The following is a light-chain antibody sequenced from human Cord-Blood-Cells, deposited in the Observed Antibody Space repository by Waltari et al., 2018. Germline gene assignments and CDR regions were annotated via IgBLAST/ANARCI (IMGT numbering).Light chain of an antibody. V-gene: IGKV1-5*03. Sequence: DIQMTQYPSTLSASVGDRVTITCRASQSISSWLAWYKQKPGKAPKLLIYKASSLESGVPSRFSGSGSGTEFTLTISSLQPDDFATYYCQQYNSYSLTFGGGTKVEIK. CDR2: KAS. CDR1: QSISSW. J-gene: IGKJ4*01. CDR3: QQYNSYSLT.